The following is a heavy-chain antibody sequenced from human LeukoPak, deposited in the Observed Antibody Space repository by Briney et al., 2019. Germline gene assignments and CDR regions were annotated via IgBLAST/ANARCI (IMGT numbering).Heavy chain of an antibody. CDR3: ARARGGFDYYYGMDV. J-gene: IGHJ6*02. D-gene: IGHD6-25*01. CDR1: GGSISSSSFY. Sequence: SETLSLTCTVSGGSISSSSFYWGWIRQPPGKGLEWIGSIYYSGNTYYNPSLKSRVTISIVTSKNQFSLKLTSVTAADTAVYYCARARGGFDYYYGMDVWGQGTTVTVSS. V-gene: IGHV4-39*07. CDR2: IYYSGNT.